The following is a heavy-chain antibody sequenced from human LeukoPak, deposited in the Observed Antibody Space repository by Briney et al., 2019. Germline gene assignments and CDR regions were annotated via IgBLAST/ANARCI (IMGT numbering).Heavy chain of an antibody. V-gene: IGHV4-59*01. CDR2: IYYSGST. D-gene: IGHD2-2*01. CDR1: GGSISSYY. J-gene: IGHJ4*02. CDR3: ARGVSRCSSTSCYFPAFDY. Sequence: SETLSLTCTVSGGSISSYYWSWIRQPPGKGLEWIGYIYYSGSTNYNPSLKSRVTISVDTSKNQFSLKLSSVTAADTAVYYCARGVSRCSSTSCYFPAFDYWGQGTLVTVSS.